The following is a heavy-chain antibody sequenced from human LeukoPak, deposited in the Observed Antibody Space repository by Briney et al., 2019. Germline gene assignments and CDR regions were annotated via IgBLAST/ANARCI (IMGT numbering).Heavy chain of an antibody. CDR1: GYTYTNCY. J-gene: IGHJ4*02. V-gene: IGHV1-46*01. CDR3: AREGSGYSGAHEGFDY. Sequence: ASVKVSCKASGYTYTNCYMHWVRQAPGQGLQWMGIINPNGGDTSYAQELQGRVTMTSDTSASTVYLELSSLRSDETAVYYCAREGSGYSGAHEGFDYWGQGTLVTVSS. CDR2: INPNGGDT. D-gene: IGHD6-19*01.